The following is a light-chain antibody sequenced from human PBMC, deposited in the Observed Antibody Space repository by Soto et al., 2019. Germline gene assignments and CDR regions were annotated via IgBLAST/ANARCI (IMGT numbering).Light chain of an antibody. V-gene: IGKV1-9*01. J-gene: IGKJ5*01. CDR2: AAS. CDR1: QDINKN. Sequence: DIQMTQSPSSLSASVGDRVTITCQASQDINKNLIWYQQKPGRAPKLLINAASILQNGVPSRFSGSGSGTDFTLTISSLQPEDVATYYCQQLDSYLPFGQGTRLEIK. CDR3: QQLDSYLP.